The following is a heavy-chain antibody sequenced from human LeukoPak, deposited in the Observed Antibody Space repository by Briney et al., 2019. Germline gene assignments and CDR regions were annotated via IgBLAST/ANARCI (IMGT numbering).Heavy chain of an antibody. CDR3: VRGTGY. Sequence: PGGPLRLSCSVSVFTFSTYVMHLVRQAPGKGLEYVSAISSNWDNTYYADSVKGRFTISRDNSKNTLYLQMSSLRADDTAVYYCVRGTGYWGQETLVTVSS. J-gene: IGHJ4*02. V-gene: IGHV3-64D*06. CDR1: VFTFSTYV. CDR2: ISSNWDNT.